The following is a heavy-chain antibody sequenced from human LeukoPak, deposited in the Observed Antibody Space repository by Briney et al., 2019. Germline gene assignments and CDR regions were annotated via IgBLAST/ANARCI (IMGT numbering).Heavy chain of an antibody. V-gene: IGHV4-31*03. CDR1: GGSISSGGYY. Sequence: SQTLSLTCTVSGGSISSGGYYWSWIRQHPGKGLERIGYIYYSGSTYYNPSLKSRVTISIDTSKNQFSLKLRSVTAADTAVYYCARVVAAAAVPDYWGQETLVTVSS. D-gene: IGHD6-13*01. J-gene: IGHJ4*02. CDR3: ARVVAAAAVPDY. CDR2: IYYSGST.